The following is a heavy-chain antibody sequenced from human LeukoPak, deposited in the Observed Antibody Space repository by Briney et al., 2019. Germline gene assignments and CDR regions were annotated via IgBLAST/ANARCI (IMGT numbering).Heavy chain of an antibody. CDR2: IYTSGST. J-gene: IGHJ4*02. D-gene: IGHD3-9*01. Sequence: PSETLSLTCTVSGGSTRRHYWSWIRQPAGKGLEWIGRIYTSGSTNYNPSLKSRVTMSVDTSKNQFSLKLSSVTAADTAVYYCARSPLNYDILTGYYDYWGQGTLVTVSS. V-gene: IGHV4-4*07. CDR3: ARSPLNYDILTGYYDY. CDR1: GGSTRRHY.